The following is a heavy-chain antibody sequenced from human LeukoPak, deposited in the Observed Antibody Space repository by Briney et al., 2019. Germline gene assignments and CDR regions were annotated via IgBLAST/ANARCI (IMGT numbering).Heavy chain of an antibody. CDR1: GFTFSSYA. V-gene: IGHV3-23*01. CDR3: AKLCSGGSCYWNY. Sequence: GASLRLSCSASGFTFSSYAMSWVRQAPGKGLEWVSGISASDGSTDYADSVKGRFTISRDNSKNTLYLQMNSLRAEDTAVYYCAKLCSGGSCYWNYWGQGTLVTVSS. J-gene: IGHJ4*02. CDR2: ISASDGST. D-gene: IGHD2-15*01.